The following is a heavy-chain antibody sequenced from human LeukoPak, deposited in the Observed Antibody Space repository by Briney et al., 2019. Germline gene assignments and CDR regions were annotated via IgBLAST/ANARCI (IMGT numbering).Heavy chain of an antibody. V-gene: IGHV3-23*01. CDR2: IGGSGGSA. CDR1: GFTFSDYA. D-gene: IGHD3-3*01. CDR3: ARGDFWSGYSLY. J-gene: IGHJ4*02. Sequence: QPGGSLRLSCAASGFTFSDYAMSWVRQAPGKGLEWVSSIGGSGGSAHYTDSVKGRFTISRDNSKDTLFLQMNSLRAEDTAVYYCARGDFWSGYSLYWGQGTLVTVSS.